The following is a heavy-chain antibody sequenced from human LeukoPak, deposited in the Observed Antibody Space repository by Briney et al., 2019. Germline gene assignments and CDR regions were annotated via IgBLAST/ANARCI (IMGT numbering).Heavy chain of an antibody. Sequence: GGSLRLSCAASGFTFSNYVMSWIRQAPGKGLEWVSYISSSGSTIYYADSVKGRFTISRDNSKNTLYLQMNSLRAEDTAVYYCAKERDYGGFDYWAREPWSPSPQ. CDR2: ISSSGSTI. CDR1: GFTFSNYV. V-gene: IGHV3-23*01. D-gene: IGHD4-23*01. J-gene: IGHJ4*02. CDR3: AKERDYGGFDY.